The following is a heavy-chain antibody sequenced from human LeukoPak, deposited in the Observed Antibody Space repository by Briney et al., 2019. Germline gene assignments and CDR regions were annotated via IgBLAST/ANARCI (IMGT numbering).Heavy chain of an antibody. D-gene: IGHD1-1*01. Sequence: SETLSLTCTVSGGSLSSGSYYWSWIRQPAGKGLEWIGRIYTSGSTNYNPSLKSRVTISVDTSKNQFSLKLSSVTAADTAVYYCARSGWNDVDAFDIWGQGTMVTVSS. V-gene: IGHV4-61*02. CDR1: GGSLSSGSYY. J-gene: IGHJ3*02. CDR3: ARSGWNDVDAFDI. CDR2: IYTSGST.